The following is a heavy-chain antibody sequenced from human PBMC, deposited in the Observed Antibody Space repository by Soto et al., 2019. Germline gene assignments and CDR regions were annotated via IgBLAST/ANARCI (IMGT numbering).Heavy chain of an antibody. J-gene: IGHJ4*02. D-gene: IGHD3-16*02. Sequence: ASVKVSCKASGYTFTSYGISWVRQAPGQGLEWMGWISAYNGNTNYAQKLQGRVTMTTDTSTSTAYMELRSLRSDDTAVYYCAREGNAHLGELSAQMGGNGWGQGTLVTVSS. CDR3: AREGNAHLGELSAQMGGNG. CDR2: ISAYNGNT. CDR1: GYTFTSYG. V-gene: IGHV1-18*01.